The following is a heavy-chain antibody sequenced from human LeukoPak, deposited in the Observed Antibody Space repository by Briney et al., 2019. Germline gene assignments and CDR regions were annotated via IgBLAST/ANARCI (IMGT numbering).Heavy chain of an antibody. V-gene: IGHV1-2*06. CDR1: GYTFTGYY. D-gene: IGHD5-12*01. Sequence: ASVKVSCKASGYTFTGYYMHWVRQAPGQGLEWIGRINPNSGGTNYAQKFQGRVTMTRDTSISTAYMELSRLRSDDTAVYYCARGEIVDNYFDYWGQGTLVTVSS. CDR3: ARGEIVDNYFDY. CDR2: INPNSGGT. J-gene: IGHJ4*02.